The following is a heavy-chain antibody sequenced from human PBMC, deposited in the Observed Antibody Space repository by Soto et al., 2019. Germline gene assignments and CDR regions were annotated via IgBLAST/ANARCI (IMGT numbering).Heavy chain of an antibody. V-gene: IGHV3-30*18. CDR3: AKSPNFYCSSPNCYKYYFDH. J-gene: IGHJ4*02. D-gene: IGHD2-2*02. CDR1: GFTFNTYG. Sequence: VGSLRLSCAASGFTFNTYGMHWVRQAPVKVLEWVAVISYDGSEKYYVDSVKVRFTISKDNSKNTLYLQMNSLRPEDTAVYYCAKSPNFYCSSPNCYKYYFDHWGQGTRVTVSS. CDR2: ISYDGSEK.